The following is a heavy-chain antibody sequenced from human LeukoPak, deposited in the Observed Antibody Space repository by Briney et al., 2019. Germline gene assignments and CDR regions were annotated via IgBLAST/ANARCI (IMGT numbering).Heavy chain of an antibody. J-gene: IGHJ6*02. D-gene: IGHD1-14*01. CDR1: GFTFSGYW. CDR3: AREMTTYYSMDV. CDR2: INSGAGST. Sequence: PGGSLRLSCAASGFTFSGYWMHWVRQAPGKGLVWVSRINSGAGSTTHADSVMGRFTISRDNAKNTLYLQMNSLRAEDTAVYYCAREMTTYYSMDVWGQGTTVTVSS. V-gene: IGHV3-74*01.